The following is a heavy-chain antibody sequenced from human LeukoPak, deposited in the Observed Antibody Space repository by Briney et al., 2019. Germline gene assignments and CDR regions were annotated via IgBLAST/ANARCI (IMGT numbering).Heavy chain of an antibody. Sequence: GGSLRLSCAASGFTFSSYCMNWVRQAPGKGLEWVSSISSSSSYIYYADSVKGRFTISRDNAKNSLYLQMNSLRAEDTAVYYCARDFEQLDDYWGQGTLVTVSS. CDR3: ARDFEQLDDY. J-gene: IGHJ4*02. D-gene: IGHD6-6*01. CDR2: ISSSSSYI. V-gene: IGHV3-21*01. CDR1: GFTFSSYC.